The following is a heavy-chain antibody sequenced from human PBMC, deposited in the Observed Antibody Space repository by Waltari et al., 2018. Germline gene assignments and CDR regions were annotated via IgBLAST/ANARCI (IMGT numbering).Heavy chain of an antibody. CDR1: GFTFSSYA. J-gene: IGHJ6*02. Sequence: EVQLLESGGGLVQPGGSLRLSCAASGFTFSSYAMSWVRQAPGQGLEWVSAISGSGVSTYYADSVKGRLTISRDNSKNTLYLQMNSLRAEDTAVYYCAKDPGPAPSSWYPYYYYGMDVWGQGTTVTVSS. D-gene: IGHD6-13*01. CDR2: ISGSGVST. V-gene: IGHV3-23*01. CDR3: AKDPGPAPSSWYPYYYYGMDV.